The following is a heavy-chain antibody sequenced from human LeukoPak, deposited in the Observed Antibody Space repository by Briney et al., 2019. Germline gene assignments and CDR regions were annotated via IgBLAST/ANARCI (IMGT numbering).Heavy chain of an antibody. CDR1: GFTFSSYA. V-gene: IGHV3-30-3*01. Sequence: PGGSLRLSCAASGFTFSSYAMHWVRQAPGKGLEWVAVVSYDGSNKYYADSVRGRFTISRDNAKNTLYLQMNSLRAEDTAVYYCARDAYYYGSGSSALDYWGQGTLVTVSS. D-gene: IGHD3-10*01. J-gene: IGHJ4*02. CDR3: ARDAYYYGSGSSALDY. CDR2: VSYDGSNK.